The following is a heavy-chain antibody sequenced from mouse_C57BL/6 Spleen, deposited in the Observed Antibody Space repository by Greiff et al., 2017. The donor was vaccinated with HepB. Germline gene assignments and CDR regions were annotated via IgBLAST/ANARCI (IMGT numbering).Heavy chain of an antibody. CDR2: IYPGSGST. CDR3: AREEDYYGSSPWYFDV. CDR1: GYTFTSYW. J-gene: IGHJ1*03. V-gene: IGHV1-55*01. D-gene: IGHD1-1*01. Sequence: VQLQQPGAELVKPGASVKMSCKASGYTFTSYWITWVKQRPGQGLEWIGDIYPGSGSTNYNEKFKSKATLTVDTSSSTAYMQLSSLTSEDSAVYYCAREEDYYGSSPWYFDVWGTGTTVTVSS.